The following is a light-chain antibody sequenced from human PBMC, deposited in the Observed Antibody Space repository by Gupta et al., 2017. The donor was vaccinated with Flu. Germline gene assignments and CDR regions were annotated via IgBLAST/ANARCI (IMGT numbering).Light chain of an antibody. CDR1: QDISRY. V-gene: IGKV1-33*01. CDR3: QQYDDLLFIT. CDR2: DAS. Sequence: DIQMTQSPSSLSASVGDRVTITCQASQDISRYLNWYQQKPGKAPKLLIYDASTWATGVPSRFSGSGSGTDFTFTISSLQPEDIATYYCQQYDDLLFITFGQGTRLEIK. J-gene: IGKJ5*01.